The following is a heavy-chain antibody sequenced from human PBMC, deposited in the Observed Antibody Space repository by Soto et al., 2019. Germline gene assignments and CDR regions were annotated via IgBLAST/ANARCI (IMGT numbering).Heavy chain of an antibody. D-gene: IGHD1-26*01. CDR1: GFTFSSFA. J-gene: IGHJ4*02. CDR3: AKDLTLGMVGAWGHYFEY. V-gene: IGHV3-30-3*01. Sequence: QVQLVESGGGVLQPGMSLRLSCAASGFTFSSFAMHWVRQAPGKGLECVAFISYDGSNTYYADSVKGRVTTSRVKSKKTGYLELNSPRARDPAVYHCAKDLTLGMVGAWGHYFEYWGQGTLVTVSS. CDR2: ISYDGSNT.